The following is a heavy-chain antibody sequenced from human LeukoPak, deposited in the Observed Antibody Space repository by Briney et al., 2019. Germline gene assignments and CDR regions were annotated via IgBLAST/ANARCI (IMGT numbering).Heavy chain of an antibody. D-gene: IGHD3-22*01. CDR3: ARHYYDSSVFFAFDI. J-gene: IGHJ3*02. Sequence: ASVKVSCKASGYTFTSYYMHWVRQAPGQGLEWMGIINPSGGSTSYAQKFQGRVTISVDTSNNQFSLKLNSVTAADTAVYYCARHYYDSSVFFAFDIWGQGTMVTVSS. CDR2: INPSGGST. V-gene: IGHV1-46*01. CDR1: GYTFTSYY.